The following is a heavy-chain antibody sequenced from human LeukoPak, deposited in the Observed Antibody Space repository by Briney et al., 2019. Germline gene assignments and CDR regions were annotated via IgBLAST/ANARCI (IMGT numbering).Heavy chain of an antibody. CDR2: ISGSGGST. D-gene: IGHD5-18*01. J-gene: IGHJ3*02. CDR3: AIVRGQLWSRDAFDI. V-gene: IGHV3-23*01. Sequence: GGSLRLSCAASGFTFSSYAMSWVRQAPGKGLEWVSAISGSGGSTYYADSVKGRFTTSSDNSKNTPYLQMNSLRADGTGVYYCAIVRGQLWSRDAFDIWGQGKMVTVSS. CDR1: GFTFSSYA.